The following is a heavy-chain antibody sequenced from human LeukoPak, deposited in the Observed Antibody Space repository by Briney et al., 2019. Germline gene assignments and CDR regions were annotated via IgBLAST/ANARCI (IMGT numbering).Heavy chain of an antibody. Sequence: GGSLRLSCAASGFTFSSYSMNWVRQAPGKGLEWVSSISSSSSYIYYADSVKGRFTISRDNAKNSLYLQMNSLRAEDTAVYYCARGVDYYDSRWLPDNYGMDVWGQGTTVTVSS. CDR1: GFTFSSYS. CDR2: ISSSSSYI. CDR3: ARGVDYYDSRWLPDNYGMDV. J-gene: IGHJ6*02. V-gene: IGHV3-21*01. D-gene: IGHD3-22*01.